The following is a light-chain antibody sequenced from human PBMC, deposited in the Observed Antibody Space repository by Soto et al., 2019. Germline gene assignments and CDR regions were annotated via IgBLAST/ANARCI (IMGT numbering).Light chain of an antibody. CDR1: SRDVGGYNY. V-gene: IGLV2-8*01. CDR3: STYAGSNNVV. Sequence: QSALTQPPSASGSPGQSVTISCTGTSRDVGGYNYVSWYQQHPGKAPKLMIYEVSKRTSGVPDRFSGSKSGNTASLTVSGLQAEDEADYYCSTYAGSNNVVFGGGTKLTGL. CDR2: EVS. J-gene: IGLJ2*01.